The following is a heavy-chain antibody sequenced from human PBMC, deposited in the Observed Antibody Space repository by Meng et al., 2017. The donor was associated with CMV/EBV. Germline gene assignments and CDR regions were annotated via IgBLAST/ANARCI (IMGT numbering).Heavy chain of an antibody. CDR1: GFTFSSYA. D-gene: IGHD1-7*01. V-gene: IGHV1-69*10. CDR3: ASKLGVNYYYGMDV. Sequence: GGSLRLSCAASGFTFSSYAISWVRQAPGQGLEWMGGIIPILGIANYAQKFQGRVTITADKSTSAAYMELSSLRSEDTAVYYCASKLGVNYYYGMDVWGQGTTVTVSS. J-gene: IGHJ6*02. CDR2: IIPILGIA.